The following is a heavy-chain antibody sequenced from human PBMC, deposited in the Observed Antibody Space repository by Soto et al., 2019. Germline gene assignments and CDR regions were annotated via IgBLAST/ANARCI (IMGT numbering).Heavy chain of an antibody. V-gene: IGHV1-46*03. Sequence: ASVKVSCKASGYTFTSYGISWVRQAPGQGLEWMGIINPSGGSTSYAQKFQGRVTMTRDASTSTVYMELSSLRSEDTAVYYCARKTRGGWYFDYWGQGTLVTVSS. J-gene: IGHJ4*02. CDR1: GYTFTSYG. D-gene: IGHD6-19*01. CDR3: ARKTRGGWYFDY. CDR2: INPSGGST.